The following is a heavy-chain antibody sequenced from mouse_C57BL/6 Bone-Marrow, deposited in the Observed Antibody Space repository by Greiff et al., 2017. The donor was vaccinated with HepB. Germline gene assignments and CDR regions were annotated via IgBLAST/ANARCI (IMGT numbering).Heavy chain of an antibody. CDR3: ARDYGSRSYYYAMDY. CDR1: GSTFTRYW. J-gene: IGHJ4*01. Sequence: QVQLQQPGAELVMPGASVKLSCKASGSTFTRYWMHWVKQRPGHGLEWIGEIDPSDSYTNYNQKFKVKSTLTVDKSSSTAYMQLSSLTSEDAAVYYCARDYGSRSYYYAMDYWGQGTSVTVSS. V-gene: IGHV1-69*01. CDR2: IDPSDSYT. D-gene: IGHD1-1*01.